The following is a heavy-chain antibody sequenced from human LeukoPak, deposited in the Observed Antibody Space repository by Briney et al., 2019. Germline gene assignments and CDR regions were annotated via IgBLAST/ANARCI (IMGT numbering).Heavy chain of an antibody. V-gene: IGHV3-21*01. J-gene: IGHJ4*02. CDR2: ISTRDTFI. Sequence: SGGSLRLSCEASGFTFTTYSMTWVRQTPGEGLEWVSSISTRDTFINYADSVKGRFTISRDNAKNSLYLQMNSLRAEDTAVYYCARGEDDYTWVYWGQGTLVTVSS. D-gene: IGHD5-24*01. CDR3: ARGEDDYTWVY. CDR1: GFTFTTYS.